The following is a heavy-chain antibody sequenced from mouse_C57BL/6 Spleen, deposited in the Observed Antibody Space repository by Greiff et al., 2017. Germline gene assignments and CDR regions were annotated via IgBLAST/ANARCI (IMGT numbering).Heavy chain of an antibody. V-gene: IGHV1-26*01. CDR3: ARAIGYDYDVGYAMDY. CDR1: GYTFTDYY. J-gene: IGHJ4*01. Sequence: EVQVQQSGPELVKPGASVKISCKASGYTFTDYYMNWVKQSHGKSLEWIGDINPNNGGTSYNQKFKGKATLTVDKSSSTAYMELRSLTSEDSAVYYCARAIGYDYDVGYAMDYWGQGTSVTVSS. CDR2: INPNNGGT. D-gene: IGHD2-4*01.